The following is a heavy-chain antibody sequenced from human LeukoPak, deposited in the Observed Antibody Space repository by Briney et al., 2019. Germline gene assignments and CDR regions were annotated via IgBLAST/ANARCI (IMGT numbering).Heavy chain of an antibody. CDR2: ISYDGKNK. CDR1: GFIFSAYP. V-gene: IGHV3-30*14. J-gene: IGHJ4*02. D-gene: IGHD3-10*01. CDR3: ASYRPIMVRGVIKDY. Sequence: GGSLRLSCAASGFIFSAYPIHWVRQAPGKGLEWVAVISYDGKNKYYSDSVKGRFTISRDNSRNTLYLQMNSLRAEDTAVYYCASYRPIMVRGVIKDYWGQGTLVTVSS.